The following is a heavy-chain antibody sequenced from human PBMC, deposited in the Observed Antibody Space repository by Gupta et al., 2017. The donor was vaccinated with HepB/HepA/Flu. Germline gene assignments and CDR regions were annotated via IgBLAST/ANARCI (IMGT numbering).Heavy chain of an antibody. V-gene: IGHV4-59*01. Sequence: QVQLQESGPGLVKPSETLSLTCTVSGGSISSYYWSWIRQPPGKGLEWIGYIYYSGSTNYNPSLKSRVTISVDTSKNQFSLKLSSVTAADTAVYYCARGRGLGIASFDYWGQGTLVTVSS. CDR2: IYYSGST. D-gene: IGHD7-27*01. CDR1: GGSISSYY. J-gene: IGHJ4*02. CDR3: ARGRGLGIASFDY.